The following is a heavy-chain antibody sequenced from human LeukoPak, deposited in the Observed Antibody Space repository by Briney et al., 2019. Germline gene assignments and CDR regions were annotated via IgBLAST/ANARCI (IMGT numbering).Heavy chain of an antibody. CDR3: AKLGSAMVLYYFDY. D-gene: IGHD5-18*01. J-gene: IGHJ4*02. CDR1: GFTFSSYA. V-gene: IGHV3-23*01. CDR2: ISGSGGST. Sequence: GASLRLSCAASGFTFSSYAMSWARQAPGKGLEWVPAISGSGGSTYYADSVKGRFTISRDNSKNTLYLQMNSLRAEDTAVYYCAKLGSAMVLYYFDYWGQGTLVTVSS.